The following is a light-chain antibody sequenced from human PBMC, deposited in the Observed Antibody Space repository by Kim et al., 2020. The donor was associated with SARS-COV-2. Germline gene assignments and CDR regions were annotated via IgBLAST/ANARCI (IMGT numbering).Light chain of an antibody. Sequence: RVTISGTGSSTKIGAGYDVHWDQQLPGIAPKLLISGYTYRPSGVPDRFSGSKSGTSASLAITGLQAEDEADYYCQSYDNSLSGWVFGGGTQLTVL. J-gene: IGLJ3*02. V-gene: IGLV1-40*01. CDR2: GYT. CDR1: STKIGAGYD. CDR3: QSYDNSLSGWV.